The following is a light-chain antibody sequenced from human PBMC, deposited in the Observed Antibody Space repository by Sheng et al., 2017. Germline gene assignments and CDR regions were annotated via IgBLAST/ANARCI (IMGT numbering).Light chain of an antibody. CDR1: QSVSSN. CDR3: QQYNNWPLT. Sequence: EIVLTQSPGTLSLSPGDRATLSCRASQSVSSNLAWYQQKPGQAPRLLIYSASTRATAIPARFSGSGSGTEFTLTISSLQSEDFAVYYCQQYNNWPLTFGQGTKLEI. CDR2: SAS. V-gene: IGKV3-15*01. J-gene: IGKJ2*01.